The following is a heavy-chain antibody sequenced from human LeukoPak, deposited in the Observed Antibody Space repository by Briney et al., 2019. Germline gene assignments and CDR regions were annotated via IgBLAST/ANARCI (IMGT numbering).Heavy chain of an antibody. Sequence: GRSLRLSCEASGFSFSSYWMHWVRHAPGKGLGWVSRINSDGSSRNYADCVEGRFTISRDNAKNTLFLQIDRLRVEDTAVYYCTRLKRSAPNWFDFWGQGTLVTVSP. V-gene: IGHV3-74*01. CDR1: GFSFSSYW. J-gene: IGHJ5*01. CDR3: TRLKRSAPNWFDF. D-gene: IGHD6-25*01. CDR2: INSDGSSR.